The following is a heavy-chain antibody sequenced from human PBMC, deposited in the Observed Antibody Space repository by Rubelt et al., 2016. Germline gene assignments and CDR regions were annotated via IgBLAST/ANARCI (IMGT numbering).Heavy chain of an antibody. CDR3: ASGIEYYFDY. J-gene: IGHJ4*02. Sequence: QVQLQESGPGLVKPSETLSLTCTVSGYSISSGYYWGWIRQPPGKGLEWIGSIYYSGSTYYNPSLKSRVTISVDTSKNQFSLKLSSVTAADTAVYYCASGIEYYFDYWGQGTLVTVSS. CDR1: GYSISSGYY. D-gene: IGHD1-14*01. V-gene: IGHV4-38-2*02. CDR2: IYYSGST.